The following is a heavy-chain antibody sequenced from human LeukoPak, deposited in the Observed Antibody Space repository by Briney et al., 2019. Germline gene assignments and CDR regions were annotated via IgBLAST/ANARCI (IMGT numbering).Heavy chain of an antibody. CDR2: IYYSGST. J-gene: IGHJ3*02. V-gene: IGHV4-39*07. CDR3: ARGQGAPGAFDI. D-gene: IGHD3-10*01. Sequence: SETLSLTCTVSGGSISSSSYYWGWIRQPPGEGLEWIGSIYYSGSTYYNPSLKSRVTISVDTSKNQFSLKLSSVTAADTAVYYCARGQGAPGAFDIWGQGTMVTVSS. CDR1: GGSISSSSYY.